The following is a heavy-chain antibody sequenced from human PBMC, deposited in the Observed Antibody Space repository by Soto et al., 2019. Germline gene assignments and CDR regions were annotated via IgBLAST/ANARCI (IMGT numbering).Heavy chain of an antibody. Sequence: QVQLVQSGAEVKKPGSSVKVSCKASGGTFSSYAISWVRQAPGQGLEWMGGIIPIFGTANYAQKFQGRVTITADESTSTAYMELSSLRSEDTAVYYCARDEVNWNYEGYYYYYGMDVWGQGTTVTVSS. CDR2: IIPIFGTA. CDR1: GGTFSSYA. J-gene: IGHJ6*02. CDR3: ARDEVNWNYEGYYYYYGMDV. V-gene: IGHV1-69*01. D-gene: IGHD1-7*01.